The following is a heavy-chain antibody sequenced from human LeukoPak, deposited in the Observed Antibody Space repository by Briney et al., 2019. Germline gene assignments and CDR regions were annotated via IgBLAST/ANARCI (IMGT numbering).Heavy chain of an antibody. Sequence: GGSLRLSCAASGFTFRTYWMSWVRQAPGKGLEWVANINHNGNVNYYVDSVKGRFTISRDNAKNSLYLQMSNLRAEDTAVYFCARGGGLDVWGQGATVTVSS. J-gene: IGHJ6*02. CDR3: ARGGGLDV. CDR1: GFTFRTYW. D-gene: IGHD3-16*01. CDR2: INHNGNVN. V-gene: IGHV3-7*03.